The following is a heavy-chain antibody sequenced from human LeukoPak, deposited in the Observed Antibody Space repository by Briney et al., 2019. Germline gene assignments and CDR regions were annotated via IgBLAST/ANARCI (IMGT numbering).Heavy chain of an antibody. D-gene: IGHD5-12*01. CDR1: GYTFTGYY. CDR2: INPNSGGT. V-gene: IGHV1-2*02. J-gene: IGHJ6*03. CDR3: ASNSGYEVYYYYYMDV. Sequence: GASVKVSCKASGYTFTGYYMHWVRQAPGQGLEWMGWINPNSGGTNYAQKFQGRVTMTRDTSISTAYMGLSRLRSDDTAVYYCASNSGYEVYYYYYMDVWGRGTTVTVSS.